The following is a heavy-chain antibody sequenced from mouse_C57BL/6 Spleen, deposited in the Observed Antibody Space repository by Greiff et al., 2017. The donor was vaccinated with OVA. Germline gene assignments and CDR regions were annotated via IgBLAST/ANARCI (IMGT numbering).Heavy chain of an antibody. D-gene: IGHD2-3*01. V-gene: IGHV1-52*01. J-gene: IGHJ2*01. CDR2: IDPSDSAT. CDR1: GYTFTSYW. CDR3: ARRGQDGYYGY. Sequence: QVQLQQPGAELVRPGSSVKLSCKASGYTFTSYWMHWVKQRPIQGLEWIGNIDPSDSATHYNQKFKDKATLTVDKSSSTAYMQLSSLTAEDSAVYYCARRGQDGYYGYWGQGTTLTVSS.